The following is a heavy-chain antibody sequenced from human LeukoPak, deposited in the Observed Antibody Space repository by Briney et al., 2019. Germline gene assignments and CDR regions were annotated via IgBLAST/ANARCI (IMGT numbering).Heavy chain of an antibody. CDR3: ARGDLNDGWYAWLGH. CDR2: INTNTGNP. V-gene: IGHV7-4-1*02. CDR1: GYTFTTYA. Sequence: GDSVKVSCMASGYTFTTYAMNWVRQAPGQGLEWMGWINTNTGNPTYAQGFTGRFVFSLDTSVMTTYLQISSLEAADTAVYYCARGDLNDGWYAWLGHWGQGTLVTVSS. D-gene: IGHD6-19*01. J-gene: IGHJ4*02.